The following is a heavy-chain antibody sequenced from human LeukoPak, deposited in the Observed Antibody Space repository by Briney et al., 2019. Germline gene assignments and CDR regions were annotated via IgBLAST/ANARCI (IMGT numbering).Heavy chain of an antibody. CDR3: ARAPPGAGDFYWYFDL. CDR2: IYTSGST. V-gene: IGHV4-61*02. CDR1: GGSISSGSYY. J-gene: IGHJ2*01. D-gene: IGHD4-17*01. Sequence: PSQTLSLTCTVSGGSISSGSYYWSWIRQPAGKGLEWIGRIYTSGSTNYNPSLKSRVTISVDTSKNQFYLKLSSVTAADTAVYYCARAPPGAGDFYWYFDLWGRGTLVTVSS.